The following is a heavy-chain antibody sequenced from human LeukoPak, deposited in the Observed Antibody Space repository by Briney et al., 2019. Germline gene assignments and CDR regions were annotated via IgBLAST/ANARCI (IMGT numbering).Heavy chain of an antibody. CDR3: ARDPYSGGYGDYYYYYMDL. CDR2: ITSSSSYI. V-gene: IGHV3-21*01. D-gene: IGHD1-26*01. CDR1: GFTFSTYN. Sequence: PGGSLRLSCAASGFTFSTYNMNWVRQAPGKGLEWVSSITSSSSYIYYADSVRGRFTISRDNAKNSLYLQMNSLRAEDTAVYYCARDPYSGGYGDYYYYYMDLWGQGTTVTISS. J-gene: IGHJ6*03.